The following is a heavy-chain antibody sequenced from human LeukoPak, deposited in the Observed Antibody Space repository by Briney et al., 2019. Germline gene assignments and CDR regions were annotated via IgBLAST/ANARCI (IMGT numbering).Heavy chain of an antibody. CDR3: ASSYGSGSYYKLGFDY. CDR2: ISPNSGDT. J-gene: IGHJ4*02. D-gene: IGHD3-10*01. CDR1: GYTFTGYY. Sequence: ASVKVSCKASGYTFTGYYMHWVRQAPGQGLEWMGWISPNSGDTNYAQNFQGRVTMTRDTSISTAYMELTRLRSDDTAVYYCASSYGSGSYYKLGFDYWGQGTLVTVSS. V-gene: IGHV1-2*02.